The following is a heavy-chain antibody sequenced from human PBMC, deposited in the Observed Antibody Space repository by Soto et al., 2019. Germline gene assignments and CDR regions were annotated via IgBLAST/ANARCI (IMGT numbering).Heavy chain of an antibody. J-gene: IGHJ3*02. CDR3: ARGPPWMDACDI. Sequence: QVQLQESGPGLVKPSETLSLTCTVSGVSISSDYWTWIRQSPGKGLEWIAYTPHTGTTDYNPSLKSPVTISLDPSTNQFSLKLSSVTAADTAVYYCARGPPWMDACDIWGQGTQVTGSP. V-gene: IGHV4-59*01. D-gene: IGHD5-12*01. CDR1: GVSISSDY. CDR2: TPHTGTT.